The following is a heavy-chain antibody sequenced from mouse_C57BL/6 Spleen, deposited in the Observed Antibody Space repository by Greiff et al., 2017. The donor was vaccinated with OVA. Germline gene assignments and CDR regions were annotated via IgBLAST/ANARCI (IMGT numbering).Heavy chain of an antibody. Sequence: VQLKQSGAELVRPGASVTLSCKASGYTFTDYEMHWVKQTPVHGLEWIGAIDPETGGTAYNQKFKGKAILTADKASSTAYMELRSLTSEDSAVYYVTRAYYYGSSYRYFDVWGTGTTVTVSS. CDR1: GYTFTDYE. J-gene: IGHJ1*03. D-gene: IGHD1-1*01. CDR2: IDPETGGT. V-gene: IGHV1-15*01. CDR3: TRAYYYGSSYRYFDV.